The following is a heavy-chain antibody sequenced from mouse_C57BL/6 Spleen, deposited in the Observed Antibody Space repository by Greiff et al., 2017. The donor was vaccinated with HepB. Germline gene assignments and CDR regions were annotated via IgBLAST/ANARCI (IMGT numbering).Heavy chain of an antibody. CDR2: IYPRSGNT. CDR3: AREITTVVAETMDY. V-gene: IGHV1-81*01. D-gene: IGHD1-1*01. CDR1: GYTFTSYG. Sequence: QVQLKESGAELARPGASVKLSCKASGYTFTSYGISWVKQRTGQGLEWIGEIYPRSGNTYYNEKFKGKATLTADKSSSTAYMELRSLTSEDSAVYFCAREITTVVAETMDYWGQGTSVTVSS. J-gene: IGHJ4*01.